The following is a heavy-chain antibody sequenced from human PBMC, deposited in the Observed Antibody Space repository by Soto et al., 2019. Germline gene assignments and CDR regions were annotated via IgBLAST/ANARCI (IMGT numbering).Heavy chain of an antibody. CDR1: GSTFSSYA. CDR2: IIPSFVTA. Sequence: SVKFSCKASGSTFSSYAISCVRQAPGQGLEWMGGIIPSFVTANYTQTLKGRVKITADESTSTAYMELSSRRSEDTAVYYCARDIRDLLGYCSGGRCLYYYYGMDVWGQGTTVTVSS. J-gene: IGHJ6*02. V-gene: IGHV1-69*13. D-gene: IGHD2-15*01. CDR3: ARDIRDLLGYCSGGRCLYYYYGMDV.